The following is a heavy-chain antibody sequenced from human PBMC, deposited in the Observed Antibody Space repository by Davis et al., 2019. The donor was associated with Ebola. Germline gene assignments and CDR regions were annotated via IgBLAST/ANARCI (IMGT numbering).Heavy chain of an antibody. V-gene: IGHV4-39*01. CDR1: GGSISSSSHY. CDR3: TRQFVVDGYDF. CDR2: IYYNGRT. D-gene: IGHD5-12*01. Sequence: MPSETLSLTCTVSGGSISSSSHYWGWIRQSPGKGLEWIGSIYYNGRTYYNPSLKSRVTISVDTSKNLFSLKLSSVTAADTAVYYCTRQFVVDGYDFWGQGTLVTVSS. J-gene: IGHJ4*02.